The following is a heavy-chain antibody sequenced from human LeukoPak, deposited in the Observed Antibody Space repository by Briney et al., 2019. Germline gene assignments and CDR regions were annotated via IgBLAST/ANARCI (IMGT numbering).Heavy chain of an antibody. J-gene: IGHJ4*02. D-gene: IGHD5-18*01. CDR3: ARDRLNGYSFAFDY. CDR1: GGSISTYY. V-gene: IGHV4-59*01. Sequence: KPSGTLSLTCTISGGSISTYYWRWIRQPPGKGLEWIGYIYYRGSTNYNPSLKSRVTISLDTSKNQFSLKLRSVTAADTAVYYFARDRLNGYSFAFDYWGQGTLVTVSS. CDR2: IYYRGST.